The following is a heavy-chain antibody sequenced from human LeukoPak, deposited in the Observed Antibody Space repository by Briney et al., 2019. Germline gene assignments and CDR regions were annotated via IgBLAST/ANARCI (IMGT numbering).Heavy chain of an antibody. CDR3: AKGYNYGPFDY. CDR2: IYYSGNT. CDR1: GGSISNGGYY. J-gene: IGHJ4*02. Sequence: PSETLSLTCTVSGGSISNGGYYWTWIRQHPGKGLEWIGYIYYSGNTYYNPSLKSRVTISVDTSKNQFSLKLSSVTAADTAVYYCAKGYNYGPFDYWGQGTLVTVSS. D-gene: IGHD5-18*01. V-gene: IGHV4-31*03.